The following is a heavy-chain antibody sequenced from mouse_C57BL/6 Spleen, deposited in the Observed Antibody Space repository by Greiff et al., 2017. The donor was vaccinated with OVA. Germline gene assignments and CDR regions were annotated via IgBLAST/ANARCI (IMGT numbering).Heavy chain of an antibody. CDR1: GYSITSGYY. CDR2: ISYDGSN. J-gene: IGHJ2*01. CDR3: ARGYYFDY. V-gene: IGHV3-6*01. Sequence: EVQRVESGPGLVKPSQSLSLPCSVTGYSITSGYYWNWIRQFPGNKLEWMGYISYDGSNNYNPSLKNRISITRDTSKNQFFLKLNSVTTEDTATYYCARGYYFDYWGQGTTLTVSS.